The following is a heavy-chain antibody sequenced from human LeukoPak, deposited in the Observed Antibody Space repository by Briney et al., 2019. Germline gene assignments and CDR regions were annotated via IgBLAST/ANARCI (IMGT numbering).Heavy chain of an antibody. CDR2: ISYDGSNK. CDR1: GFTFSSYA. Sequence: GGSLRLSCAASGFTFSSYAMHWVRQAPGKGLEWVAVISYDGSNKYYADSVKGRFTISRDNSKNTLYLQMNSLRAEDTAVYYCARVRTLRYFDWRYGMDVWGQGTTVTVFS. V-gene: IGHV3-30*04. J-gene: IGHJ6*02. D-gene: IGHD3-9*01. CDR3: ARVRTLRYFDWRYGMDV.